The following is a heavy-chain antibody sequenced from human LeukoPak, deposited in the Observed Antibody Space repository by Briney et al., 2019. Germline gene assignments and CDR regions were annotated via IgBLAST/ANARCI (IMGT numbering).Heavy chain of an antibody. V-gene: IGHV3-7*01. J-gene: IGHJ4*02. CDR1: GFTFNKSW. D-gene: IGHD7-27*01. CDR3: AKTGERDY. Sequence: GGSLRLSCAASGFTFNKSWMSWVRQAPGKGPEWVANIKEDGTQKYYVDSVKGRFTISRDNAENSLYLQMDSLRDEDTAVYYCAKTGERDYWGRGTLVTVSS. CDR2: IKEDGTQK.